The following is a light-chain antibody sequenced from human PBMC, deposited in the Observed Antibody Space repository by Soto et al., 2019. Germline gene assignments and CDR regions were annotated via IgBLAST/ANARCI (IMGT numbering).Light chain of an antibody. CDR3: QKYNSYPWK. CDR2: GAS. V-gene: IGKV3-20*01. Sequence: EIVLTQSPVTLSLSPGEIATLSCSASQSVSNNYLAWYQQKPGQGPRLLIYGASNRATGIPDRFSGSGSGTAFTLTISSLQPDDFATYYCQKYNSYPWKFGQGTKVDIK. CDR1: QSVSNNY. J-gene: IGKJ1*01.